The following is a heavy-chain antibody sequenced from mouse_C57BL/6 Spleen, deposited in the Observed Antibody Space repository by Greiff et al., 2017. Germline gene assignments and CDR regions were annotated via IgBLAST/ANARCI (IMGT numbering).Heavy chain of an antibody. V-gene: IGHV1-72*01. J-gene: IGHJ1*03. CDR3: ARPSYYGSSPYWYFDV. CDR1: GYTFTSYW. D-gene: IGHD1-1*01. Sequence: VQLQQPGAELVKPGASVKLSCKASGYTFTSYWMHWVKQRPGRGLEWIGRIDPNSGGTKYNEKFKSKATLTVDKPSSTAYMQLSSLTSEDSAVYYCARPSYYGSSPYWYFDVWGTGTTVTVSS. CDR2: IDPNSGGT.